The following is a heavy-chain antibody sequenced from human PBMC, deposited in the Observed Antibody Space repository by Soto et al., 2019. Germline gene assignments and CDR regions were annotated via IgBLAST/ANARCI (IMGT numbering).Heavy chain of an antibody. V-gene: IGHV3-23*01. CDR1: GFTFSAYA. Sequence: EVQLLESGGGLVQPGGSLRLSCAASGFTFSAYAMSWVRQAPGKGLEWVSGISGSGGSTYYADSVKGRFTISRDNSKNTLYLQMNSLRAGDTAVYYCAKDQFDILAVGGDYGMDVWGQGTTVTVSS. CDR2: ISGSGGST. D-gene: IGHD3-9*01. J-gene: IGHJ6*02. CDR3: AKDQFDILAVGGDYGMDV.